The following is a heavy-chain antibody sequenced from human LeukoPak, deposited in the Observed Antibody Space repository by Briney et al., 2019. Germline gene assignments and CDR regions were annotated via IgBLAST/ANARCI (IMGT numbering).Heavy chain of an antibody. D-gene: IGHD5-18*01. J-gene: IGHJ4*02. CDR1: GFTFSSYS. CDR3: ARAPSYSYGSMDF. CDR2: ISSGSKYI. Sequence: GGSLRLSCADSGFTFSSYSMNWVRRAPGKGLEWVSSISSGSKYIYNADSVKGRFTISRDNAKNSLYLQMNSLRAEDTAVYYCARAPSYSYGSMDFWGQGTLVIVSS. V-gene: IGHV3-21*01.